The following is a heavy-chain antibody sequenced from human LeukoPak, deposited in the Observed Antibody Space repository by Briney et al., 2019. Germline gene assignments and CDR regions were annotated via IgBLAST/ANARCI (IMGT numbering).Heavy chain of an antibody. CDR1: GYSFSNFW. V-gene: IGHV5-51*01. Sequence: GESLTISCKASGYSFSNFWIGWVRQVPGKGLEWMGLVYPGDSENRFSPSFQGQVTISADKSISTAYLQWSSLKASDTAIYYCARRSVANAGEDYWGQGTLVTVSS. CDR2: VYPGDSEN. CDR3: ARRSVANAGEDY. J-gene: IGHJ4*02. D-gene: IGHD3-10*01.